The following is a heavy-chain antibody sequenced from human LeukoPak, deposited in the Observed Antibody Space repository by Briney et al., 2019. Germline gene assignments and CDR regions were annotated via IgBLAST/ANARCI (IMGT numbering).Heavy chain of an antibody. CDR3: ARVSGRNCDGDCHLDPSGY. CDR1: GYTFNDYD. D-gene: IGHD2-21*02. Sequence: ASVRVSCKASGYTFNDYDINWVRQAAGQGLEWMGWMNPKSGNTGYARKFQGRVTMTRDTSITTAYMELSSLRSDDTAIYFCARVSGRNCDGDCHLDPSGYWGQGTLVTVSS. CDR2: MNPKSGNT. J-gene: IGHJ4*02. V-gene: IGHV1-8*01.